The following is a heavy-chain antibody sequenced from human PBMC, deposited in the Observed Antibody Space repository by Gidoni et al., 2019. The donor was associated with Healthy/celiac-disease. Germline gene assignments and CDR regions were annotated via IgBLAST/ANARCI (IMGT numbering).Heavy chain of an antibody. CDR3: ARGPPYYASSGYEAAEYFQH. V-gene: IGHV1-69*01. CDR1: VGTFSSYA. D-gene: IGHD3-22*01. Sequence: QVQLVQSEAEVKKPRSSVKVSCKASVGTFSSYAISWVRQAPGQGLEWMGGIIPIFGTANYAQKFQGRVTFTAAESTSTAYMELSSLRSEATAVYYCARGPPYYASSGYEAAEYFQHWCQGTLVTVSS. CDR2: IIPIFGTA. J-gene: IGHJ1*01.